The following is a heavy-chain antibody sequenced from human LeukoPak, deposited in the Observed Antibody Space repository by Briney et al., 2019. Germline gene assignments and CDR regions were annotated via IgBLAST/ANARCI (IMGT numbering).Heavy chain of an antibody. Sequence: GSLRLSCAASGFTFSNAWTSWVRQAPGKGLEWVGRIKSKTDGGTTDYAAPVKGRFTISRDDSKNTLYLQMNSLKTEDTAVYYCHIQLVGATDYFDYWGQGTLVTVSS. V-gene: IGHV3-15*01. CDR1: GFTFSNAW. D-gene: IGHD1-26*01. CDR3: HIQLVGATDYFDY. J-gene: IGHJ4*02. CDR2: IKSKTDGGTT.